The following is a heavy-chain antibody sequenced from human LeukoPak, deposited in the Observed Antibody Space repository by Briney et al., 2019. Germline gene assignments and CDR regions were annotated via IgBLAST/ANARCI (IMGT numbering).Heavy chain of an antibody. V-gene: IGHV4-34*01. CDR3: ARGEAVIAARRIYWFDP. CDR2: INHSGST. CDR1: GGSFSGYY. D-gene: IGHD6-6*01. J-gene: IGHJ5*02. Sequence: LETLSLTCAVYGGSFSGYYWSWIRQPPGKGLEWIGEINHSGSTNYNPSLKSRVTISVDTSKNQFSLKLSSVTAADTAVYYCARGEAVIAARRIYWFDPWGQGTLVTVSS.